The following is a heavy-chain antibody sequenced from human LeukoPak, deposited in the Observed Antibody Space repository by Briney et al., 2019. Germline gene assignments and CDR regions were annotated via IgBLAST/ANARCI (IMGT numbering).Heavy chain of an antibody. CDR2: IYYSGST. D-gene: IGHD5-24*01. J-gene: IGHJ4*02. CDR1: GGSISSYY. CDR3: ARSREGEGLFDY. V-gene: IGHV4-59*01. Sequence: SETLSLTCTVSGGSISSYYWSWIRQPPGKGLEWIGYIYYSGSTNYNPSLKSRVTISVDTSKNQFSLKLSSVTAADTAVYYCARSREGEGLFDYWGQGTLVTVSS.